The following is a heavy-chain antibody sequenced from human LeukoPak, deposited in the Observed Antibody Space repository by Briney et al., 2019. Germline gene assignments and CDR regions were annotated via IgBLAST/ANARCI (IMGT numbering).Heavy chain of an antibody. CDR1: GGSISSASYY. D-gene: IGHD4-17*01. V-gene: IGHV4-61*02. J-gene: IGHJ4*02. CDR2: IYASGGT. CDR3: ARHSTMVTTGSFDY. Sequence: PSQTLSLTCTVSGGSISSASYYWNWIRQPAGKGLEWIGRIYASGGTNYNPSLKSRVTISVDMSKNQFSLKLSSVTAADTAVYYCARHSTMVTTGSFDYWSQGTLVTVSS.